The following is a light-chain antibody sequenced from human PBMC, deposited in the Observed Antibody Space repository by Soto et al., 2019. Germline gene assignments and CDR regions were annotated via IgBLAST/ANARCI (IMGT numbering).Light chain of an antibody. J-gene: IGLJ2*01. CDR2: DVT. CDR1: STDVGGYNY. Sequence: QSVLTQPRSVSGSPGQSVTISCTGTSTDVGGYNYVSWYQQLPGKAPKLMLYDVTQRPSGVPDRFSGSKSGNTASLTISGLQADDEADYYCCSYAGTYTLVFGGGTKVTVL. CDR3: CSYAGTYTLV. V-gene: IGLV2-11*01.